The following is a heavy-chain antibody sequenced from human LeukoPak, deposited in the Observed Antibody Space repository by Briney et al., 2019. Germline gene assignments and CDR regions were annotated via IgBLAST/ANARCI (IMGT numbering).Heavy chain of an antibody. D-gene: IGHD3-16*01. Sequence: ASVKVSCKASGYTFTTYGISWVRQPPGQGLEWMGWIDASNGNTNYAQKVQGRVTITTDTSTTTAYMELRSLGFDDTAVYYCARDYHYVPDFWGQGTLVTVSS. CDR3: ARDYHYVPDF. CDR2: IDASNGNT. J-gene: IGHJ4*02. V-gene: IGHV1-18*01. CDR1: GYTFTTYG.